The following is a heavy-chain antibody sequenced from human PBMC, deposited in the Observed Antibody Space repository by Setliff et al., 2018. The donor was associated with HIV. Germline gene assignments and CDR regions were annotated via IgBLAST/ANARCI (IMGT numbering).Heavy chain of an antibody. Sequence: PGESLKISCAASGFTVSNNYMSWVRQAPGKGLEWVSVIYGGGATYYGDSVKGRFTISRDNSKNTLYLQMNSLRAEDTAVYYCAKDRRGITGTKSCAWFDPWGQGTLVTVSS. CDR1: GFTVSNNY. CDR3: AKDRRGITGTKSCAWFDP. J-gene: IGHJ5*02. CDR2: IYGGGAT. D-gene: IGHD1-7*01. V-gene: IGHV3-53*01.